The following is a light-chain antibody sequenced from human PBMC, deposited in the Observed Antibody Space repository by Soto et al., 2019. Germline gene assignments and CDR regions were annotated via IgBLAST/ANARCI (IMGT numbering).Light chain of an antibody. CDR1: SSDVGSYDL. CDR3: CSYAGSSTYVI. J-gene: IGLJ2*01. Sequence: QSALTQPASVSGSAGQSITISCTGTSSDVGSYDLVSWYQQRPGEAPTVIIFEANRRPSGVSNRFSGSKSGNAASLTISGLQPDDEADYFCCSYAGSSTYVIFGVGTKVTVL. CDR2: EAN. V-gene: IGLV2-23*01.